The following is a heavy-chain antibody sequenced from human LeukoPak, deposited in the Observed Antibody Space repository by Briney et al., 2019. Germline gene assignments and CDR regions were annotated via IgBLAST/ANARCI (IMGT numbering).Heavy chain of an antibody. V-gene: IGHV1-2*06. CDR1: GYTFTGYY. J-gene: IGHJ4*02. Sequence: GASVKGSCKASGYTFTGYYMHWVRQAPGQGLEWVGRINPNSGGTNYAQKFQGRVTMNRDTSLSTAYMELSRLRSDDTAVYYCARLRSSGWYDYWGQGTLVTVSS. CDR2: INPNSGGT. CDR3: ARLRSSGWYDY. D-gene: IGHD6-19*01.